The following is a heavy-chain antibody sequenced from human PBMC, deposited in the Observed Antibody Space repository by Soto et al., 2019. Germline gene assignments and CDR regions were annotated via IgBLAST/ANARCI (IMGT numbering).Heavy chain of an antibody. CDR1: GGSISSYY. CDR2: IFYSGST. J-gene: IGHJ4*02. CDR3: ARDGNIAAAGMGFDD. V-gene: IGHV4-59*01. Sequence: SETLSLTCTVSGGSISSYYWSWIRQPPGKGLEWIGYIFYSGSTNYNPSIKSQVIISVDTSKNQVSLKLCSVTAADTAVYWCARDGNIAAAGMGFDDWGQGTLVT. D-gene: IGHD6-13*01.